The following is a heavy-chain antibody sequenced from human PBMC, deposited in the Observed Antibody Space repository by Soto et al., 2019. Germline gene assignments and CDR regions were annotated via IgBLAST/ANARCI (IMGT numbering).Heavy chain of an antibody. J-gene: IGHJ4*02. V-gene: IGHV3-30*03. Sequence: GGSLRLSCAASGFSFSSYGMQWVRQAPGKGLEWVAVISYDGSNKYYADSVKDRFTISRDNSKKTLYLQMNSLRADDTAVFYCVAGQYFFDYCGQGTLVTVSS. CDR2: ISYDGSNK. CDR3: VAGQYFFDY. CDR1: GFSFSSYG. D-gene: IGHD6-19*01.